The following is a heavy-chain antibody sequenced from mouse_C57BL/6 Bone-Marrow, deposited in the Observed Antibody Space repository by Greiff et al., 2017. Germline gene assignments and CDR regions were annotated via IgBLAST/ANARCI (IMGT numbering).Heavy chain of an antibody. Sequence: QVQPQQPGAELVKPGASVKMSCKASGYTFTSYWITWVKQRPGQGLEWIGDIYPGSGSTNYNEKFKSKATLTVDTYSRTAYMQHSSLTSEDSAVYYCARVYGSRGNYWGQGTTLTVSS. V-gene: IGHV1-55*01. CDR2: IYPGSGST. CDR1: GYTFTSYW. D-gene: IGHD1-1*01. CDR3: ARVYGSRGNY. J-gene: IGHJ2*01.